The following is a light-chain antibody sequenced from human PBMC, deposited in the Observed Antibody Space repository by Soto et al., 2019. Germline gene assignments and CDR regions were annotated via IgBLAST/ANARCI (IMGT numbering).Light chain of an antibody. CDR3: HQYNYYRPT. J-gene: IGKJ1*01. Sequence: DIQMTQSPSTLSGSVGDRVTITCRASQTISSWLAWYQQKPGKAPKLLIYKASTLKSGVPSRFSGSGSGTEFTLTISSLQPDDFATYYCHQYNYYRPTFGKGTKVDIK. V-gene: IGKV1-5*03. CDR1: QTISSW. CDR2: KAS.